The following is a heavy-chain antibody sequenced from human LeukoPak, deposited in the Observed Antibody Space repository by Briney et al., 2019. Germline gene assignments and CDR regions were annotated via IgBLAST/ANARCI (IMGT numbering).Heavy chain of an antibody. CDR1: GITFSSYS. CDR3: ARDFFVALIDY. D-gene: IGHD3-3*01. V-gene: IGHV3-48*04. Sequence: GGSLRLSCAASGITFSSYSMNWVRQAPGKGLEWVSYISSSSSTIYYADSVKGRFTISRDNAKNSLYLQMNSLRAEDTAVYYCARDFFVALIDYWGQGTLVTVSS. J-gene: IGHJ4*02. CDR2: ISSSSSTI.